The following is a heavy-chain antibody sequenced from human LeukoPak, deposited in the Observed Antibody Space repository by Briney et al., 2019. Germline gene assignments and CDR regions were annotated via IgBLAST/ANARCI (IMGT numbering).Heavy chain of an antibody. V-gene: IGHV5-51*01. D-gene: IGHD1-26*01. Sequence: GESLKISCKGSGYSFTYYWIAWVRQMPGKGLEWMGVIYPGDSDTRYNPSFQGQVTISVDKSVSTAYLQWRSVKASDTAVYYCARQSGLKGDGSWFDPWGQGTLVTVSS. CDR1: GYSFTYYW. CDR2: IYPGDSDT. CDR3: ARQSGLKGDGSWFDP. J-gene: IGHJ5*02.